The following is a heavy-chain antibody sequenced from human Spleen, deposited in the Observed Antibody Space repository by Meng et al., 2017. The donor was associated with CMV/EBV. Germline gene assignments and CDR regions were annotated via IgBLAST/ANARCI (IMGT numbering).Heavy chain of an antibody. V-gene: IGHV3-74*01. CDR2: INSDGSST. J-gene: IGHJ5*02. D-gene: IGHD6-6*01. CDR1: GFTFSSFW. Sequence: ESLKIPCAGSGFTFSSFWMHWVRQAPGKGLVWVSRINSDGSSTSYADSVKGRFTISRDNAKNTLYLQMNSLRAEDTAVYYRAREFEYSSTMWFDPWGQGTLVTVSS. CDR3: AREFEYSSTMWFDP.